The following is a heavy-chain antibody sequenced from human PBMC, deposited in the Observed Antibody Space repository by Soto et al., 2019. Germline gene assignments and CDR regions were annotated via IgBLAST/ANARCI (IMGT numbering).Heavy chain of an antibody. CDR1: GFTFSFCA. CDR2: IRGSGGDT. Sequence: PGGSLRLSCAASGFTFSFCAMSWVRQAPGKGLEWVSSIRGSGGDTYYANSVKGRFTISRDNSKNTLYLQMNSLRAEDTAVYYCAKSMYNWNDGFFDYWGQGTLVTVSS. D-gene: IGHD1-1*01. CDR3: AKSMYNWNDGFFDY. J-gene: IGHJ4*02. V-gene: IGHV3-23*01.